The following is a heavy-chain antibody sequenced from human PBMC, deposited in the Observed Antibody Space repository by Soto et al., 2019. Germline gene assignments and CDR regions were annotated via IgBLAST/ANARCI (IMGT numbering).Heavy chain of an antibody. CDR1: GFTLSSCV. CDR2: IDVGSSGAGT. V-gene: IGHV3-23*01. D-gene: IGHD6-6*01. CDR3: AKGPQQLVHGVFDS. Sequence: GGSLRLSCAASGFTLSSCVMSWVRQAPGKGLEWVSGIDVGSSGAGTYYADSVKGRFIISRDNSKNTLYLQMNSLRADDTAVYYCAKGPQQLVHGVFDSWGQGTLVTVSS. J-gene: IGHJ4*02.